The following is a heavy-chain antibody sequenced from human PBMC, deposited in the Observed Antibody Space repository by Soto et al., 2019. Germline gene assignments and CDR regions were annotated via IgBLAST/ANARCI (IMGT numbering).Heavy chain of an antibody. CDR1: GGSIRSSSDX. CDR3: ARYSPELWFGELSWFDP. D-gene: IGHD3-10*01. CDR2: IYYSGST. J-gene: IGHJ5*02. V-gene: IGHV4-39*01. Sequence: XXTLSLRCAVSGGSIRSSSDXWGWIRQPPGKGLEWIGSIYYSGSTYYNPSLKSRVTISVDTSKNQFSLKLSSVTAADTAVYYCARYSPELWFGELSWFDPWGQGTLVTVS.